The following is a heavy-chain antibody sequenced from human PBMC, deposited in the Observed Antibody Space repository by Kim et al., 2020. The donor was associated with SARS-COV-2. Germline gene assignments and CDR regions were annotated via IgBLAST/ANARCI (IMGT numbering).Heavy chain of an antibody. V-gene: IGHV1-2*02. CDR3: ARERISVTDHFDY. Sequence: AQTCQGRVTVTGDTSISTAYLELRRLRSDDTAVYYCARERISVTDHFDYWGQGTLVTVSS. D-gene: IGHD6-19*01. J-gene: IGHJ4*02.